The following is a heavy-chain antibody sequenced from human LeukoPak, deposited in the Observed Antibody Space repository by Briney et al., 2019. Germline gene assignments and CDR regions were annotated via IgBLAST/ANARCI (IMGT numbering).Heavy chain of an antibody. J-gene: IGHJ4*02. CDR1: GFTFSTYW. V-gene: IGHV3-7*01. CDR3: ARLTKNAHDSSGGFDY. D-gene: IGHD3-22*01. CDR2: IKEDGSEK. Sequence: PGGSLRLSCAASGFTFSTYWMSWVRQAPGKGLEWVANIKEDGSEKYYVDSVKGRFTISRDNAKNSLYLQMNSLRAEDTAVYYCARLTKNAHDSSGGFDYWGQGTLVTVSS.